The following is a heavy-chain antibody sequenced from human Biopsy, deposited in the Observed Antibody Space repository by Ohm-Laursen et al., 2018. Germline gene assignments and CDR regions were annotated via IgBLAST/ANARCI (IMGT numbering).Heavy chain of an antibody. CDR2: LTQSGSP. V-gene: IGHV4-34*01. CDR1: GGSFNGYF. CDR3: ARVPLPGIGAAYQGRFLYGMDV. Sequence: SETLSLTCAVYGGSFNGYFWSWIRQPPGKGLEWIGDLTQSGSPNYSPSLKSRVTISVDPAKKQFSLSLRSVTAADTAVYYCARVPLPGIGAAYQGRFLYGMDVWGQGTTVSVSS. J-gene: IGHJ6*02. D-gene: IGHD6-13*01.